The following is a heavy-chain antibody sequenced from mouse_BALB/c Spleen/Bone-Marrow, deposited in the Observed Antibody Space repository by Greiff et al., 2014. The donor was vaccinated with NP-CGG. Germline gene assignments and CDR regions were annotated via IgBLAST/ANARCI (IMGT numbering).Heavy chain of an antibody. D-gene: IGHD3-1*01. Sequence: EVKLVESGGGLVKPGGSLKPSCAASGFTFSSYAMSWVRQSPEKRLEWVAEISSGGSYTYYPDTVTGRFTISRDNAKNTLYLEMSSLRSEDTAMYYCARDSSGYFDYWGQGTTLTVSS. CDR3: ARDSSGYFDY. J-gene: IGHJ2*01. V-gene: IGHV5-9-4*01. CDR2: ISSGGSYT. CDR1: GFTFSSYA.